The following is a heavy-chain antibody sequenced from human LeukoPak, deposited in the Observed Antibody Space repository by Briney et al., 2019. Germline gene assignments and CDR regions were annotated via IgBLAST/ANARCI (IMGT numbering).Heavy chain of an antibody. Sequence: SETLSLTCTASGGSISSGGYYWSWIRQHPGKGLEWIGYIYYSGSTYYNPSLKSRVTISVDTSKNQFSLKLSSVTAADTAVYYCARDPGASGYSSGWLDYWGQGTLVTVSS. CDR3: ARDPGASGYSSGWLDY. J-gene: IGHJ4*02. V-gene: IGHV4-31*03. CDR2: IYYSGST. D-gene: IGHD6-19*01. CDR1: GGSISSGGYY.